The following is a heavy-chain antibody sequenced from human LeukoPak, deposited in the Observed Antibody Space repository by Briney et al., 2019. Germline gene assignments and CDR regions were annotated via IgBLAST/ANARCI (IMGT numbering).Heavy chain of an antibody. Sequence: ASVKVSCKASGCTFTSYGISWVRQAPGHGLEWMGWISAYNGNTNYAQKLQGRVTMTTDTSTSTAYMELRSLRSDDTAVYYCARLGSDFWSGYSMDVWGKGTTVTVSS. V-gene: IGHV1-18*01. CDR1: GCTFTSYG. CDR3: ARLGSDFWSGYSMDV. J-gene: IGHJ6*04. D-gene: IGHD3-3*01. CDR2: ISAYNGNT.